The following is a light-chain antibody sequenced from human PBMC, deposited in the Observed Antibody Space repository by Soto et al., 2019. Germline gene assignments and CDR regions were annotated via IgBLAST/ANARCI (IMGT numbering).Light chain of an antibody. V-gene: IGLV1-44*01. Sequence: QSVLTQPPSVSGTPGQRVTISCSGSSSNVAINPVNWYQHLPGAAPRLLIYNDDQRPSGVPDRFSGSKSGTSASLAISGLQPEDEADYYCAAWDDSLKGYVFGTGTKLTVL. CDR2: NDD. CDR1: SSNVAINP. J-gene: IGLJ1*01. CDR3: AAWDDSLKGYV.